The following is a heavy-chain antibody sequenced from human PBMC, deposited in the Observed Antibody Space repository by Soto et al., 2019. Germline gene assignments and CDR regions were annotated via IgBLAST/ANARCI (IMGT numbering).Heavy chain of an antibody. CDR3: ARQIYDSDNGTNFQYYFDS. D-gene: IGHD2-8*01. CDR2: IDPSDSQT. CDR1: GYRFAGYW. V-gene: IGHV5-10-1*01. Sequence: GEYLKISCKGSGYRFAGYWITWVRQKPGKGLEWMGRIDPSDSQTYYSPSFRGHVTISATKSITTVFLQWSSLRASDTAMYYCARQIYDSDNGTNFQYYFDSWGQGTPVTVSS. J-gene: IGHJ4*02.